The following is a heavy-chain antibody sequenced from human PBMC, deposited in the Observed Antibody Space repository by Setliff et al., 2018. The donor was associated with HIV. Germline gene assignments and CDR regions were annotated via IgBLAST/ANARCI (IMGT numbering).Heavy chain of an antibody. CDR1: GGSFSDYT. CDR3: ARGHYYDGSGYYLRAFDI. D-gene: IGHD3-22*01. J-gene: IGHJ3*02. Sequence: PSETLSLTCAVYGGSFSDYTWTWIRQPPGRGLEWIGEINHSGSTNYNPSLKSRVSISVDTSKNQLSLKLSSVTAADTAVYYCARGHYYDGSGYYLRAFDIWGQGTMVTVSS. CDR2: INHSGST. V-gene: IGHV4-34*01.